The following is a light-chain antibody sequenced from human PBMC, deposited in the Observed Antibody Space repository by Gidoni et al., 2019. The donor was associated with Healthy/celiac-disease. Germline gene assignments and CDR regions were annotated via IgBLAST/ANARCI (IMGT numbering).Light chain of an antibody. V-gene: IGKV1-39*01. CDR1: QSISSY. Sequence: DIQLTQSPSSLSASVGDRVTITCRASQSISSYLNWYQQKPGKAPKLLIYDASSLQSGVPSRLSGSGTRKDCTLTNSSLQPEDCATYYGQQSYSNPYSCGQGTKLEIK. CDR2: DAS. J-gene: IGKJ2*03. CDR3: QQSYSNPYS.